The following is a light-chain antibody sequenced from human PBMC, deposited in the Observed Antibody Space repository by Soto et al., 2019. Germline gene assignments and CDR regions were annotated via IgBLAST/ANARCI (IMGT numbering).Light chain of an antibody. V-gene: IGLV2-8*01. CDR3: SSYAGSNNLVV. CDR2: EVS. J-gene: IGLJ2*01. CDR1: SSDVGGYNY. Sequence: QSVLTQPPSASGSPGQSVTISCTRTSSDVGGYNYVSWYQQHPGKAPKLMIYEVSKRPSGVPDRFSGSKSGNTASLTVSGLQAEDEADYYCSSYAGSNNLVVFGGGTKVTVL.